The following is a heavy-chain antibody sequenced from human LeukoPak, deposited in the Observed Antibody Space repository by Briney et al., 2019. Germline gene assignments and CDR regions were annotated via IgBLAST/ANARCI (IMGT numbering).Heavy chain of an antibody. Sequence: SQTLSLTCTVSGVSISSGGYYWNWIRQHPVKGLESIGHVYYSGTTYYNPSLKSRVTLLKDTSQNQFSLKLHSVTVTDTAVYCCAGGRYDILTGYFRFDYWGQGTLVTVSS. CDR1: GVSISSGGYY. D-gene: IGHD3-9*01. CDR2: VYYSGTT. V-gene: IGHV4-31*03. CDR3: AGGRYDILTGYFRFDY. J-gene: IGHJ4*02.